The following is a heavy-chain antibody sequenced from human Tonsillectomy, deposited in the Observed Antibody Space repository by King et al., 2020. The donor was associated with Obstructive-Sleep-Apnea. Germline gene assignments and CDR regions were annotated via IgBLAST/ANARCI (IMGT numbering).Heavy chain of an antibody. CDR1: GFTFSSYS. J-gene: IGHJ4*02. V-gene: IGHV3-21*01. D-gene: IGHD3-10*01. Sequence: VQLVESGGGLVKPGGSLRLSCAASGFTFSSYSMNWVRQAPGKRLEWVSSISGSSGYIYYADSVKGRFTISRDNAKNSLYLQMNSLRAEEPAVYYCARDLHPSYFGSGSYPTAFDHWGQGTLVTVSS. CDR2: ISGSSGYI. CDR3: ARDLHPSYFGSGSYPTAFDH.